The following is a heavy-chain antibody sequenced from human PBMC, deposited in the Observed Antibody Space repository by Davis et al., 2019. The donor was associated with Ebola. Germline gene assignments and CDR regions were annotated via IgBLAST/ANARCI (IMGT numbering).Heavy chain of an antibody. V-gene: IGHV3-9*01. CDR3: ARDLGRVTVGN. CDR1: GFTFSNYA. Sequence: SLKISCAASGFTFSNYAMSWVRQAPGKGLEWVSSINWNSATIGYADSVKGRFTISRDNAKNSVYLQMNSLKTGDTAFYYCARDLGRVTVGNWGQGTLVTVSS. J-gene: IGHJ4*02. D-gene: IGHD4-17*01. CDR2: INWNSATI.